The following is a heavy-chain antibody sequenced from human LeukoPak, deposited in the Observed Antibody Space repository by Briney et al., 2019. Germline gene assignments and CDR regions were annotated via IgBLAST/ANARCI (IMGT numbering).Heavy chain of an antibody. CDR3: ARDCPLTRNNYCYYGMDV. D-gene: IGHD1/OR15-1a*01. CDR2: ISYDGSNK. J-gene: IGHJ6*02. Sequence: GRSLRLSCAASGFTFSSYAMHWVRQAPGKGLEWVAVISYDGSNKYYADSVKGRFTISRDNSKNTLYLQMNSLRAEDTAVYYCARDCPLTRNNYCYYGMDVWGQGTTVTVSS. V-gene: IGHV3-30-3*01. CDR1: GFTFSSYA.